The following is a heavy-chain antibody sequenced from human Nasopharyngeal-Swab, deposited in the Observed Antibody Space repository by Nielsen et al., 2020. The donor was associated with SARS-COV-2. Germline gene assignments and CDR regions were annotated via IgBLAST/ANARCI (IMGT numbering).Heavy chain of an antibody. CDR3: ARTLGSDDAFDI. CDR1: GFTFSSYA. CDR2: ISYDGSNK. D-gene: IGHD7-27*01. Sequence: GESLKISCAASGFTFSSYAMHWVRQAPGKGLERVAVISYDGSNKYYADSVKGRFTISRDNSKNTLYLQMNSLRAEDTAVYYCARTLGSDDAFDIWGQGTMVTVSS. J-gene: IGHJ3*02. V-gene: IGHV3-30*04.